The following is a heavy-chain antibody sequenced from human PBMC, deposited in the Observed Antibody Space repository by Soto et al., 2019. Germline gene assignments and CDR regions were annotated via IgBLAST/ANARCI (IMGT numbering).Heavy chain of an antibody. V-gene: IGHV1-46*01. Sequence: QVQLVQSWAEVKKPGASVKVSCKASGYTFTSYYMHWVRQAPGQGLEWMGVINPSDNSTTYAQKFQGRVTMTRDTSTSTVYMELTSLRSEDTAVYYCARARGWFDPWGQGTLVTVSS. D-gene: IGHD3-10*01. CDR3: ARARGWFDP. J-gene: IGHJ5*02. CDR1: GYTFTSYY. CDR2: INPSDNST.